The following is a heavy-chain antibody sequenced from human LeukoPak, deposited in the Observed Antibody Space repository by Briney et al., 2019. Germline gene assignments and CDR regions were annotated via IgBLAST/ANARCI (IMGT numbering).Heavy chain of an antibody. D-gene: IGHD3-22*01. CDR1: GGSISSGGYY. CDR3: ARAPRGYYDSSGYILDY. J-gene: IGHJ4*02. Sequence: SQTLSLTCTVSGGSISSGGYYWSWIRQHPGKGLEWIGYIYYSGSTYYNPSLKSRVTMSVDTSKNQFSLKLSSVTAADTAVYYCARAPRGYYDSSGYILDYWGQGTLVTVSS. V-gene: IGHV4-31*03. CDR2: IYYSGST.